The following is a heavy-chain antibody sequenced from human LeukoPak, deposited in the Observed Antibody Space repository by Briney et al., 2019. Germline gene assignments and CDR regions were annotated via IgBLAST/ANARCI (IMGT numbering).Heavy chain of an antibody. CDR2: IYYSGST. CDR1: GGSISSYY. V-gene: IGHV4-59*08. D-gene: IGHD6-19*01. CDR3: ARRGGWDSDY. Sequence: KSSETLSLTCTVSGGSISSYYWSWIRQPPGKGLEWIGYIYYSGSTNYNPSLKSRVTISVDTSKNQFSLKLSSVTAADTAVYYCARRGGWDSDYWGQGTLVTVSS. J-gene: IGHJ4*02.